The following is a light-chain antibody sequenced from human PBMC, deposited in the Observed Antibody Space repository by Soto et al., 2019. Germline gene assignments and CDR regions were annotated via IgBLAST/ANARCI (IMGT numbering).Light chain of an antibody. J-gene: IGLJ1*01. V-gene: IGLV2-14*01. Sequence: SALTQPASVSGSPGQSITISCTGTSSDVGAYNSVCWYQHNPGKAPKLMIHDVSIRPSGASNRFSGSKSGNTASLTISGLQAEDEADYYCSSYTTSSTRVFGTGTRSPS. CDR1: SSDVGAYNS. CDR2: DVS. CDR3: SSYTTSSTRV.